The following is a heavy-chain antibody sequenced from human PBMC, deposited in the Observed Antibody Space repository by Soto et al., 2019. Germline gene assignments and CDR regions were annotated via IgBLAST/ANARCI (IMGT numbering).Heavy chain of an antibody. CDR1: GFTFSSYG. Sequence: QVQLVESGGGVVQPGRSLRLSCAASGFTFSSYGMHWVRQAPGKGLEWVAVIWYDGSNKYYADSVKGRFTISRDNSKNTLYLQMNSLRAEDTAVYYCARDRQAGYYTAADYWGQGTPVTVSS. J-gene: IGHJ4*02. D-gene: IGHD3-3*01. CDR3: ARDRQAGYYTAADY. CDR2: IWYDGSNK. V-gene: IGHV3-33*01.